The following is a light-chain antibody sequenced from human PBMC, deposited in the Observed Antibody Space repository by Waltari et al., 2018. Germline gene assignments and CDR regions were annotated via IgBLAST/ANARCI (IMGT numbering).Light chain of an antibody. Sequence: QAGLTQPPSVSKGLRQTATLTCTGNSNNVGYQGAAWLQQHQGPPPKLLSYRDNTRPSGISERLSASSSGNTASLTITGLQPEDDADYYCSAWDSSLTAWVFGGGTKLTVL. J-gene: IGLJ3*02. CDR3: SAWDSSLTAWV. CDR2: RDN. CDR1: SNNVGYQG. V-gene: IGLV10-54*01.